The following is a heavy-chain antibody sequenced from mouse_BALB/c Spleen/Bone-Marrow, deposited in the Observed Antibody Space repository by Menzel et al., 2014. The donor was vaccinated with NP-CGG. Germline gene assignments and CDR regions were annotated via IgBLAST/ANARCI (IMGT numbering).Heavy chain of an antibody. Sequence: EVQLQESGGGLVKPGGSLTLSCAASGFTFSYYAMSWVRQSPEKSLEWVAEISSGGSYTYYPDTVTGRFTISRDNAKNTLYLEMSSLRSEDTAMYYCARDSSGYFDYWGQGTTLTVSS. D-gene: IGHD3-1*01. CDR2: ISSGGSYT. CDR1: GFTFSYYA. J-gene: IGHJ2*01. V-gene: IGHV5-9-4*01. CDR3: ARDSSGYFDY.